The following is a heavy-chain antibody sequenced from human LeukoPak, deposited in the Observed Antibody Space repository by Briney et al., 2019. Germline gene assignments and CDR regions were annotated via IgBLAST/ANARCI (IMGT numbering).Heavy chain of an antibody. Sequence: GGSLRLSCAASGFTFSSYSMNWVRQAPGKGLEWVSYISSSSSTIYYADSVKGRFTISRDNAKNSLYLQMNSLRAEDTAVYYCARPSSLGAFDIWGQETMVTVSS. V-gene: IGHV3-48*01. J-gene: IGHJ3*02. CDR2: ISSSSSTI. CDR1: GFTFSSYS. CDR3: ARPSSLGAFDI. D-gene: IGHD6-13*01.